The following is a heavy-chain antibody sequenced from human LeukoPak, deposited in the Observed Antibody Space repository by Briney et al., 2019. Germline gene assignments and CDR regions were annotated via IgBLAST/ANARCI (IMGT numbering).Heavy chain of an antibody. V-gene: IGHV1-46*01. J-gene: IGHJ1*01. Sequence: ASVKVSCKASGGTFSSYAISWVRQAPGQGLEWMGIINPSGGSTSYAQKFQGRVTMTRDTSTSTVYMELNSLRSEDTAVYYCARGRSIAARPGYFQHWGQGTLVTVSS. CDR1: GGTFSSYA. CDR2: INPSGGST. D-gene: IGHD6-6*01. CDR3: ARGRSIAARPGYFQH.